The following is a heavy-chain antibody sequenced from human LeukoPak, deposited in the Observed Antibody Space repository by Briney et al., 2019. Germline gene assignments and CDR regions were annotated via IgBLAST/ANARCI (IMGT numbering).Heavy chain of an antibody. J-gene: IGHJ4*02. Sequence: SETLSLTCAVSGGSISSSNWWSWVRQPPGKGLEWIGEIYPSGSTNYNPSLKSRVTISVDKSKNQFSLKLSSVTAADTAVYYCARDGGSGSGSYYNYFDYWGQGTLVTVSS. CDR2: IYPSGST. CDR3: ARDGGSGSGSYYNYFDY. D-gene: IGHD3-10*01. V-gene: IGHV4-4*02. CDR1: GGSISSSNW.